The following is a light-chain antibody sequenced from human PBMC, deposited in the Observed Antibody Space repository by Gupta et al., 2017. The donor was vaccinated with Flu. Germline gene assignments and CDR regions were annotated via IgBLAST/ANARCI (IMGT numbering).Light chain of an antibody. CDR3: QQSDSTHWT. J-gene: IGKJ1*01. CDR2: AAS. V-gene: IGKV1-39*01. Sequence: DIQMTQSPSSLSASVGDRVTITFRASQRISRYLNWYQQKPGKAPKLLIYAASSVKSGVPSRFSGSGSGTDFTLTISRLQPEDFATYYCQQSDSTHWTFGQGTMVEIK. CDR1: QRISRY.